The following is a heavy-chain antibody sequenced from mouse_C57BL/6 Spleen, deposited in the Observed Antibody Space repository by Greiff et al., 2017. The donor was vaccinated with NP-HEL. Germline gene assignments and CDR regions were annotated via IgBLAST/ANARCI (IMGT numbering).Heavy chain of an antibody. V-gene: IGHV2-2*01. Sequence: QVQLQQSGPGLVQPSQSLSITCTVSGFSLTSYGVHWVRQSPGKGLEWLGVIWSGGSTDYNAAFISSLSISKDNSKSQVFFKMNSLQADDTAIYYCARNWGYGNPYYYAMDYWGQGTSVTVSS. CDR3: ARNWGYGNPYYYAMDY. D-gene: IGHD2-10*02. CDR2: IWSGGST. CDR1: GFSLTSYG. J-gene: IGHJ4*01.